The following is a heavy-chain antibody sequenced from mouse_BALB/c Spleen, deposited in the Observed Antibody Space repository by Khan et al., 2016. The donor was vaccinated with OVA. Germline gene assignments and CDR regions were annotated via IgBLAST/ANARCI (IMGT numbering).Heavy chain of an antibody. CDR1: GFSLTNYS. J-gene: IGHJ3*01. V-gene: IGHV2-2*02. D-gene: IGHD2-4*01. CDR2: IWSAGST. Sequence: QVQLKQSGPGLVQPSQSLSITCTVSGFSLTNYSVHWVRQSPGKGLEWLGVIWSAGSTDYNAAFISRMTIRKDNSRSQVFFKMNSLQPMYPSIYFCSRKGYDYGRGALFAYWGQGTLVTVS. CDR3: SRKGYDYGRGALFAY.